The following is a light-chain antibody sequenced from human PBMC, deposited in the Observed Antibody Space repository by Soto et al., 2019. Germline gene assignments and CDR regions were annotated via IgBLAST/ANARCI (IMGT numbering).Light chain of an antibody. J-gene: IGLJ2*01. CDR2: DVS. CDR3: TSYTSGATLI. Sequence: QSVLTQPASVSGSPGQSITISCTGTSSDVGAYNYVSWYQHPPGKAPKLMIYDVSSRPSGICHRFSGSKSGSMASLTISGLQAEDEADYYCTSYTSGATLIFGGGTKLTVL. V-gene: IGLV2-14*03. CDR1: SSDVGAYNY.